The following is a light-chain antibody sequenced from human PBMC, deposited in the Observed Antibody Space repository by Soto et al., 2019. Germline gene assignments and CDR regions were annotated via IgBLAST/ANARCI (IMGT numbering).Light chain of an antibody. CDR2: GAS. CDR3: QQYNNWPPYT. V-gene: IGKV3-15*01. J-gene: IGKJ2*01. Sequence: EIVMTQSPATLSVSPGGRVTLSCRASQSVSSDLAWYQQRPGQAPRLLIYGASTRATGIPARFSGTGSGTEFTLTISSLQSEDFAIYSCQQYNNWPPYTFGQGTKLEIK. CDR1: QSVSSD.